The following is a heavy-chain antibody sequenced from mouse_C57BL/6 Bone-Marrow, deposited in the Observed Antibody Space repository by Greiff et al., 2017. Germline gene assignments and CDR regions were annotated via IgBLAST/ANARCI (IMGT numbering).Heavy chain of an antibody. J-gene: IGHJ2*01. CDR3: ARGGLLRDY. D-gene: IGHD1-1*01. V-gene: IGHV1-81*01. Sequence: LVESGAELARPGASVKLSCKASGYTFTSYGISWVKQRTGQGLEWIGEIYPRSGNTYYNEKFKGKATLTADKSSSTAYMELRSLTSEDSAVYFCARGGLLRDYWGQGTTLTVSS. CDR2: IYPRSGNT. CDR1: GYTFTSYG.